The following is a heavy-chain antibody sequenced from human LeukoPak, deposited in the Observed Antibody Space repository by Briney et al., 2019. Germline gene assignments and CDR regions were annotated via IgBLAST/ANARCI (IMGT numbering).Heavy chain of an antibody. V-gene: IGHV4-4*07. D-gene: IGHD3-10*01. CDR3: AREDSGSYYNFYYFYMDV. CDR1: GGSFSNHF. Sequence: PSETLSLTCSVSGGSFSNHFWSWVRQPAGKGLEWIERIYPSGNTNYNPSLKSRVTLSVDTSKTQFYLSLSSVTAADTAVYYCAREDSGSYYNFYYFYMDVWGKGTTVTISS. CDR2: IYPSGNT. J-gene: IGHJ6*03.